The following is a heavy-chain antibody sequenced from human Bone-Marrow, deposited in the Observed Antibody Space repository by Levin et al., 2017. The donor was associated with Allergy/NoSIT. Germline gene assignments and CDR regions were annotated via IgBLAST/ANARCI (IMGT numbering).Heavy chain of an antibody. CDR3: AHSSPTSFYYHMDV. CDR1: GFSLSAPAAG. D-gene: IGHD1-1*01. V-gene: IGHV2-5*02. CDR2: IYWDDDK. Sequence: SGPTLVKPTQSLTLTCTFSGFSLSAPAAGVGWIRQPPGRALEWLAAIYWDDDKRYSASLQSRLTITKDTSKNQVVLTMANMDPVDTATYYCAHSSPTSFYYHMDVWGKGTAVTVS. J-gene: IGHJ6*03.